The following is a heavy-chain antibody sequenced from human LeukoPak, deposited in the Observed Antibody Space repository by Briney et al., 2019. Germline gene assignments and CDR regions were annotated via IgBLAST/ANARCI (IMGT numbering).Heavy chain of an antibody. D-gene: IGHD4-17*01. J-gene: IGHJ4*02. CDR2: NYYSGST. CDR1: GGSISSGGYY. Sequence: SETLSLTCTVSGGSISSGGYYWSWIRQHPGKGLEWIGYNYYSGSTYYNPSLKSRVTISVDTSKNQFSLKLSSVTAADTAVYYCARTKTRTVTQGFDYWGQGTLVTVSS. V-gene: IGHV4-31*03. CDR3: ARTKTRTVTQGFDY.